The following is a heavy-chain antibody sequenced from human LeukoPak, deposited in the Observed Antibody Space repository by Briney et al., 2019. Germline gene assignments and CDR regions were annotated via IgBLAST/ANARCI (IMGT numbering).Heavy chain of an antibody. CDR2: IYYSGST. J-gene: IGHJ5*02. CDR1: GGSISSSSYY. CDR3: ASQGDDYDILTGYFLP. V-gene: IGHV4-39*01. Sequence: SETLSLTCTVSGGSISSSSYYWGWIRQPPGKGLEWIGSIYYSGSTYYNTSLKSRVTISVDTSKNQFSLKLSSVTAADTAVYYCASQGDDYDILTGYFLPWGQGTLVTVSS. D-gene: IGHD3-9*01.